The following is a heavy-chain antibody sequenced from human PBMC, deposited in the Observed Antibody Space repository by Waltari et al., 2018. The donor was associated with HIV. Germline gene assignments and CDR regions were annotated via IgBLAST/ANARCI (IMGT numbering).Heavy chain of an antibody. J-gene: IGHJ4*02. V-gene: IGHV3-9*01. Sequence: EVQLVESEGGLVQPGRSLRLACAASGFTFDDYARHWVRQAPGKGLEGVSGISWNSGSIGYADSVKGRFTISRDNAKNSLYLQMNSLRAEDTALYYCAKDLQFEWSWGQGTLVTVSS. CDR1: GFTFDDYA. D-gene: IGHD3-3*01. CDR2: ISWNSGSI. CDR3: AKDLQFEWS.